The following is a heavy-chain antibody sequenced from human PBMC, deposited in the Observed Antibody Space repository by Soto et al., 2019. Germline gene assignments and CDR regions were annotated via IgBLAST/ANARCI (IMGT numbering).Heavy chain of an antibody. V-gene: IGHV3-33*01. J-gene: IGHJ6*02. Sequence: QEQVVESGGGVVQPGRSLRLSCTASRFTFSGQAMHWVRQPPGKGLEWVAQIWYDGSNKYYADSVKGRFTISRDNSKNTLYVQMDSLRVEDTAVYYCARDGQSLAPYALDVWGQGTSVTVSS. CDR2: IWYDGSNK. CDR1: RFTFSGQA. CDR3: ARDGQSLAPYALDV. D-gene: IGHD6-19*01.